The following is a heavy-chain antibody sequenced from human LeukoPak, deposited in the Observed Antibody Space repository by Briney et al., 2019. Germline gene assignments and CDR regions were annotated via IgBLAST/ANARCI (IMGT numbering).Heavy chain of an antibody. J-gene: IGHJ4*02. CDR2: ISGDGGST. D-gene: IGHD1-26*01. V-gene: IGHV3-43*02. Sequence: PGGSLRLSCAASGFTFDDYAMRWVRQAPGKGLEWVSLISGDGGSTYYADSVKGRFTISRDNSKNSLYLQMNSLRTEDTALYYCAKDKTGGSYQYYFDYWGQGTLVTVSS. CDR3: AKDKTGGSYQYYFDY. CDR1: GFTFDDYA.